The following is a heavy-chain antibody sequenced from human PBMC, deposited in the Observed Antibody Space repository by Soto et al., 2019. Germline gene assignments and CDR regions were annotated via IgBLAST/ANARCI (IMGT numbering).Heavy chain of an antibody. D-gene: IGHD3-16*01. V-gene: IGHV3-23*01. CDR3: AKVPLYSNYFDY. CDR2: IGGNGGDP. Sequence: EVRLLESGGGLGQPGGSLRLSCAASGFIFANYAMSWVRQAPGKGLEWVSTIGGNGGDPYYADSVKGRFTISRDDSTNTLYLLMISLRAEDTAVYYCAKVPLYSNYFDYWCQGTLVTVSS. CDR1: GFIFANYA. J-gene: IGHJ4*02.